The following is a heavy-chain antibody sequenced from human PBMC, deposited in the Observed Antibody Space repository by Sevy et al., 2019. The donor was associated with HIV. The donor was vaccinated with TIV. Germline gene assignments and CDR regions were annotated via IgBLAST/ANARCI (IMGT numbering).Heavy chain of an antibody. CDR3: AKWSMGGARWLQLGAFDI. J-gene: IGHJ3*02. CDR1: GFTFSDYY. D-gene: IGHD5-12*01. CDR2: IGRTGNTI. V-gene: IGHV3-11*04. Sequence: GGSLRLSCAASGFTFSDYYMSWVRQAPGKGLEWVSYIGRTGNTIYYADSVKGRFTISRDNTKKSLYLQMNSLRAEDTAVYYCAKWSMGGARWLQLGAFDIWGQGTMVTVSS.